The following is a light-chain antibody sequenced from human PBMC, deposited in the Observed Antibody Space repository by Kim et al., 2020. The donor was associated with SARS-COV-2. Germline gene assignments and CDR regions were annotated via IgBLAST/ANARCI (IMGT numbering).Light chain of an antibody. Sequence: SPRERPTLSCRDSHSFSSSYLAWYQQKPGQAPRLLIYGASSRATCIPDRFSGSGSGTDFTLTISRLEPEDFAVYYCQQYGSSPNTFGQGTKVDI. CDR3: QQYGSSPNT. CDR2: GAS. V-gene: IGKV3-20*01. J-gene: IGKJ1*01. CDR1: HSFSSSY.